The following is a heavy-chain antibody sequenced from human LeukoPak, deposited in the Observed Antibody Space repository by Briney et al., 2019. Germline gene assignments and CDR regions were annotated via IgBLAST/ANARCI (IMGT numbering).Heavy chain of an antibody. Sequence: SETLSLTCTVSGGSISSYYWGWIRQPPGKGLEWIGSIHYSGNTYYSPSLKSRVTISGDTSKNQFSLKLSSVTAADTAVYYCARRPFSGWVGFDYWGQGTLVTVSS. CDR2: IHYSGNT. D-gene: IGHD6-25*01. CDR1: GGSISSYY. J-gene: IGHJ4*02. V-gene: IGHV4-39*01. CDR3: ARRPFSGWVGFDY.